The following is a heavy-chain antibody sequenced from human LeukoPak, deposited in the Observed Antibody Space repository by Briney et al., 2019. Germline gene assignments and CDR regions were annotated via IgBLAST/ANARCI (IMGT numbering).Heavy chain of an antibody. Sequence: SETLSLTCAVSGGSISSGGYCWSWIRQPPGKGLEWIGYIYHSGSTYYNPSLKSRVTISVDRSKNQFSLKLSSVTAADTAVYYCARGQDWFDPWGQGTLVTVSS. V-gene: IGHV4-30-2*01. CDR3: ARGQDWFDP. CDR1: GGSISSGGYC. J-gene: IGHJ5*02. CDR2: IYHSGST.